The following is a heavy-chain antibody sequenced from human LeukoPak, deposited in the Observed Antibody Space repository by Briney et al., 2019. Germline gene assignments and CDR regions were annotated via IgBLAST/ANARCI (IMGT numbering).Heavy chain of an antibody. CDR1: GFSFSSYW. J-gene: IGHJ6*03. D-gene: IGHD3-10*01. Sequence: GGSLRLSCEGSGFSFSSYWMTWVRQSPGKGPEWVANIKQDESETYTVDSVKGRFTISRDNAKNSVYLHMNSLRAEDTALYYFARLSAYYYGSFFYYYIDVWGKGTTVTVSS. CDR2: IKQDESET. V-gene: IGHV3-7*01. CDR3: ARLSAYYYGSFFYYYIDV.